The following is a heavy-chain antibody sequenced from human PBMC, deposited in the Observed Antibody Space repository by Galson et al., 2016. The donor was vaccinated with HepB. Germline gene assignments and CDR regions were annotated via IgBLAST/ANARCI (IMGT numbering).Heavy chain of an antibody. V-gene: IGHV3-7*03. Sequence: SLRLSCAGSGFTFNTYWMTWVRQAPGKGLEWVATINEDGEKKHYLDSVRGRFTVSKDNAKSSLYLQTNNMRAEDTALYYCVSDGPSGWAAAYNRGRGTLVTVSS. CDR2: INEDGEKK. CDR3: VSDGPSGWAAAYN. D-gene: IGHD1-1*01. J-gene: IGHJ4*02. CDR1: GFTFNTYW.